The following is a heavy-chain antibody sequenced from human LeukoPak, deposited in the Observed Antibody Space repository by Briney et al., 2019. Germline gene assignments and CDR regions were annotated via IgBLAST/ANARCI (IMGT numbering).Heavy chain of an antibody. V-gene: IGHV5-51*01. D-gene: IGHD3-10*01. Sequence: PGESLKISCQGSGYSFTTYWIGWVRQMPGKGLEWMGIIYPDDSDTRYSPSFQGQVTISADKSINTAYLQWGSLEASDTAVYYCARRYGSGSYYNWFDSWGQGTLVTVSS. J-gene: IGHJ5*01. CDR1: GYSFTTYW. CDR2: IYPDDSDT. CDR3: ARRYGSGSYYNWFDS.